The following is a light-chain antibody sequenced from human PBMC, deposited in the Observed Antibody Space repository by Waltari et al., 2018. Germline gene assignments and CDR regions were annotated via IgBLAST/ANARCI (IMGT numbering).Light chain of an antibody. Sequence: DIQMTQSPSSLSASVGDRVTITCRASQSISSYLNWYQKKPGIAPKLLIYAASSLQSGVSSRISGSGSGTDFTLTISSLQPGDFATYYCQQSYAALWTFGHGTKVEI. CDR2: AAS. J-gene: IGKJ1*01. V-gene: IGKV1-39*01. CDR1: QSISSY. CDR3: QQSYAALWT.